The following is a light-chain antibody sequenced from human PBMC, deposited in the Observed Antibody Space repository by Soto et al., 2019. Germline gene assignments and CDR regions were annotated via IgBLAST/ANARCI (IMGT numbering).Light chain of an antibody. Sequence: DIKMTQSPSSLSASVGDRVTITCQASQDIRNYLNWYQQTPGKAPKLLIFDASSLQTGVPSRFSGSGSGTDFTLTISSLQPEDVATYYCQHFDHLPLTFGGGTKVEIK. CDR2: DAS. V-gene: IGKV1-33*01. CDR1: QDIRNY. CDR3: QHFDHLPLT. J-gene: IGKJ4*01.